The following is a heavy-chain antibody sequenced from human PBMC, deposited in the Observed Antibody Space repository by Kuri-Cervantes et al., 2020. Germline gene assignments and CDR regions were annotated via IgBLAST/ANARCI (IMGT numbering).Heavy chain of an antibody. CDR1: GFTFSIFW. J-gene: IGHJ6*04. CDR3: AKWLYYDILTGQNDILDV. CDR2: RKQDGSEK. D-gene: IGHD3-9*01. V-gene: IGHV3-7*01. Sequence: GGSLRLPGAASGFTFSIFWISWVGQAPGKGLEWVANRKQDGSEKYYVDSVKGRFSISRDNSKDTLFLQMNSLKGDDTAVYFCAKWLYYDILTGQNDILDVWGKGTTVTVSS.